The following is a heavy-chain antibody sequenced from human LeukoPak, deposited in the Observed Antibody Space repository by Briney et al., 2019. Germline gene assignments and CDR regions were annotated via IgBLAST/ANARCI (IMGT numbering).Heavy chain of an antibody. CDR2: IYYSGST. CDR1: GGSISSGYYY. D-gene: IGHD3-22*01. CDR3: ARGRTTYYYDSSGYYFDY. V-gene: IGHV4-30-4*01. Sequence: SETLSLTCTVSGGSISSGYYYWSWIRQPPGKGLGWIGYIYYSGSTYYSPSLKSRVTISVDTSKNQFSLKLSSVTAADTAVYYCARGRTTYYYDSSGYYFDYWGQGTLVTVSS. J-gene: IGHJ4*02.